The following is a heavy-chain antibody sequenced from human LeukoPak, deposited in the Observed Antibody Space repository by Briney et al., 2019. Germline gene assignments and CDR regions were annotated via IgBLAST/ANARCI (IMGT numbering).Heavy chain of an antibody. V-gene: IGHV1-24*01. Sequence: GASVKVSCKVSGYTLTELSMHWVRQAPGKGLEWMGGFDPEDGETIYAQKFQGRVTITADESTSTAYMELSSLRSEDTAVYYCARAPLEGHHLGYCSSTSCYRAFDIWGQGTTVTVSS. J-gene: IGHJ3*02. D-gene: IGHD2-2*02. CDR3: ARAPLEGHHLGYCSSTSCYRAFDI. CDR2: FDPEDGET. CDR1: GYTLTELS.